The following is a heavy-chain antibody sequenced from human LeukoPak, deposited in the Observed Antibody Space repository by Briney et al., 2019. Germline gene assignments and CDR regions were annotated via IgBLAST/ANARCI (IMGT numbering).Heavy chain of an antibody. CDR3: AKEGSSTWYGFYYYYMDV. Sequence: QLGGSLRLSCAASGFTFSSYEMNWVRQAPGKGLEWVAFIGSDESNKYYADSVKGRFTISRDNSKNTLYLQMNSLRAEDTAVYYCAKEGSSTWYGFYYYYMDVWGKGATVTVSS. D-gene: IGHD6-13*01. V-gene: IGHV3-30*02. CDR2: IGSDESNK. J-gene: IGHJ6*03. CDR1: GFTFSSYE.